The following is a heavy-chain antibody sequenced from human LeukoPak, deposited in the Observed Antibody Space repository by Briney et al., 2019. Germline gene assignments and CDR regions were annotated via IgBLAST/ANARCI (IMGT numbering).Heavy chain of an antibody. J-gene: IGHJ4*02. CDR1: GYTFTSYD. CDR2: INPNSGDT. CDR3: ARDLTTYSPDVVY. V-gene: IGHV1-2*02. Sequence: ASVKVSCKASGYTFTSYDINWVRQAPGQGLEWMGWINPNSGDTHYAQNFQGRVTLTRDTSSSTVYMELRRLRSDDTAVYYCARDLTTYSPDVVYWGQGTLVTVSS. D-gene: IGHD1-26*01.